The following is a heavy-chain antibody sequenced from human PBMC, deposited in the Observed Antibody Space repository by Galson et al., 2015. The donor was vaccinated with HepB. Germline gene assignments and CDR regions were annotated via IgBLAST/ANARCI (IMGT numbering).Heavy chain of an antibody. J-gene: IGHJ6*03. CDR2: ISSSSSYI. CDR1: GFTFSSYS. CDR3: AREGFVVATIGGVNYYYYYMDV. D-gene: IGHD5-12*01. Sequence: FLRLSCAASGFTFSSYSMNWVRQAPGKGLEWVSSISSSSSYIYYADSVKGRFTISRDNAKNSLYLQMNSLRAEDTAVYYCAREGFVVATIGGVNYYYYYMDVWGKGTTVTVSS. V-gene: IGHV3-21*01.